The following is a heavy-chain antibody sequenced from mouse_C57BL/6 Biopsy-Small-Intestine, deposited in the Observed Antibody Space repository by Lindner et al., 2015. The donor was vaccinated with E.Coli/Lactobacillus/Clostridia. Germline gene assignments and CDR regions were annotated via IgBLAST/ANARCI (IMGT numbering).Heavy chain of an antibody. Sequence: VQLQESGPVLVKPGASVKMSCKASGYTFTDYYMNWVKQSHGKSLEWIGIIHPYNGGTNYNQKKFKDKATLTVDKSSSTAYMELNSLTSEDSAVYYCATVVAEGFAYWGQGTLVTVSA. CDR2: IHPYNGGT. D-gene: IGHD1-1*01. J-gene: IGHJ3*01. CDR1: GYTFTDYY. V-gene: IGHV1-19*01. CDR3: ATVVAEGFAY.